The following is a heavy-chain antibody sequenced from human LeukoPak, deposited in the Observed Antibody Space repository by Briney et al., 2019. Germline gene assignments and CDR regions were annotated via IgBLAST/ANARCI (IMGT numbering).Heavy chain of an antibody. D-gene: IGHD1-14*01. CDR3: ARAMRNSYYYYGMDV. CDR2: IYTSGST. J-gene: IGHJ6*02. V-gene: IGHV4-4*07. Sequence: PSETLPLTCTVSGGSISSDYWSWIRQAPGKGLEWVGRIYTSGSTNYNPSLKSRVTMSVDTSKNQFSLKLSSVTAADTAVYYCARAMRNSYYYYGMDVWGQGTTVTVSS. CDR1: GGSISSDY.